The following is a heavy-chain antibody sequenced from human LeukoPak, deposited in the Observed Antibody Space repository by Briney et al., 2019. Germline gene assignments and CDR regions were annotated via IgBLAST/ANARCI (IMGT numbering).Heavy chain of an antibody. V-gene: IGHV4-34*01. Sequence: PSETLSLTCAVYGGSFSGYYWSWIRQPPGKGLEWIGEINHSGSTNYNPSLKSRVTISVDTSKNQFSLKLSSVTAADTAVYYCAIRTYYYDSSGEYLGDYWGQGTLVTVSS. CDR1: GGSFSGYY. CDR3: AIRTYYYDSSGEYLGDY. D-gene: IGHD3-22*01. CDR2: INHSGST. J-gene: IGHJ4*02.